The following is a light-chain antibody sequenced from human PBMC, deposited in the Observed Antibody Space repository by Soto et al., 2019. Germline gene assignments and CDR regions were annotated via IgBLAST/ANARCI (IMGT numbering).Light chain of an antibody. J-gene: IGLJ1*01. CDR2: EVS. CDR1: SSDVGGYNY. Sequence: QSVLTQPPSASGSPGQSVTISCTGTSSDVGGYNYVSWYQQHPGKAPKLIISEVSKRPSGVPDRFSGSKSGNTASLTVSGLQAEDEADYYCCSYAGGGTSRVFGTGTKVTVL. V-gene: IGLV2-8*01. CDR3: CSYAGGGTSRV.